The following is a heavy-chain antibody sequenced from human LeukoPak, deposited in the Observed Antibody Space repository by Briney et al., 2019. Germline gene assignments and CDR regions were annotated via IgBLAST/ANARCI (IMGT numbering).Heavy chain of an antibody. Sequence: ASVKVSCKASGYTFTGYFMHWVRQAPGQGLESMGWINPNSGDTNYAQKFQGRVTMTRDTSISTAYMELNRLRSDDTAVYYCAMTDLTYYFDYWGQGTLVTVSS. CDR2: INPNSGDT. V-gene: IGHV1-2*02. CDR3: AMTDLTYYFDY. D-gene: IGHD2-21*02. CDR1: GYTFTGYF. J-gene: IGHJ4*02.